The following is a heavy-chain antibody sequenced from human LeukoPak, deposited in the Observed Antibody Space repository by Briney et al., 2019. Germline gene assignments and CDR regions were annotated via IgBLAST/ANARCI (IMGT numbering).Heavy chain of an antibody. CDR2: IYYSGST. CDR3: ARDLGYCSSTSCYGWFDP. D-gene: IGHD2-2*03. J-gene: IGHJ5*02. CDR1: GGSIGSYY. Sequence: SETLSLTCTVSGGSIGSYYWSWIRQPPGKGLEWIGYIYYSGSTNYNPSLKSRVTISVDTSKNQFSLKLSSVTAADTAVYYCARDLGYCSSTSCYGWFDPWGQGTLVTVSS. V-gene: IGHV4-59*01.